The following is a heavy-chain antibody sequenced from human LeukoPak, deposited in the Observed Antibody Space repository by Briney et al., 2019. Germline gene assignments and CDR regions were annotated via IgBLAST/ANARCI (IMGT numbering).Heavy chain of an antibody. CDR2: ISAYNGNT. V-gene: IGHV1-18*01. D-gene: IGHD2-21*02. CDR1: GYTFTSYG. Sequence: GASVKVSCKASGYTFTSYGISWVRQAPGQGLEWIGWISAYNGNTNYAQKLPGRVTMTTDTSTSTAYMELRSLRSDDTAVYYCARQPLAYCGGDCYFDWFDPWGQGTLVTVSS. J-gene: IGHJ5*02. CDR3: ARQPLAYCGGDCYFDWFDP.